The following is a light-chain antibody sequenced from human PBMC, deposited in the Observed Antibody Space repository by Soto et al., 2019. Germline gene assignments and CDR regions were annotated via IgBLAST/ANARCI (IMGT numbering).Light chain of an antibody. Sequence: QSALTQPASVSGSPGQSITISCTGTTNDIGAFNYVSWYQQHPGKAPKLILYEVTNRSSGVSNRFSGSKSSNTASLTISGLQAEDEADYYCSSYTSASTRVFGGGTKLAVL. CDR2: EVT. CDR3: SSYTSASTRV. CDR1: TNDIGAFNY. V-gene: IGLV2-14*01. J-gene: IGLJ2*01.